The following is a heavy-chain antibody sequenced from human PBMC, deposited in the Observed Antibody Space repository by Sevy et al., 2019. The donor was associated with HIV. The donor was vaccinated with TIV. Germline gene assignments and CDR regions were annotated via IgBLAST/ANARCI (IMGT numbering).Heavy chain of an antibody. Sequence: SETLSLTCTVSGGSISSSSYYWGWIRQPPGKGLEWIGSIYYSGSTYSNPSLKSRLTISVDTSKNQFSLKLRSVTAADTAVYYCARQDRSRFDRSGDYFDYWGQGTLVTVSS. CDR3: ARQDRSRFDRSGDYFDY. J-gene: IGHJ4*02. D-gene: IGHD3-22*01. V-gene: IGHV4-39*01. CDR2: IYYSGST. CDR1: GGSISSSSYY.